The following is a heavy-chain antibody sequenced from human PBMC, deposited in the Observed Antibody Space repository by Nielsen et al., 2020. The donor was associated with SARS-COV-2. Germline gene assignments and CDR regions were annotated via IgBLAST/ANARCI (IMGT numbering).Heavy chain of an antibody. J-gene: IGHJ6*02. Sequence: ASVKVSCKASGYSFTIYGITWVRQAPGQGLEWMGWISAYNGNTNYAQKLQGRVTMTTDTSTSTAYMELRSLRSDDTAVYYCARGTDDILTGYYKGGMDVWGQGTTVTVSS. D-gene: IGHD3-9*01. CDR1: GYSFTIYG. V-gene: IGHV1-18*04. CDR2: ISAYNGNT. CDR3: ARGTDDILTGYYKGGMDV.